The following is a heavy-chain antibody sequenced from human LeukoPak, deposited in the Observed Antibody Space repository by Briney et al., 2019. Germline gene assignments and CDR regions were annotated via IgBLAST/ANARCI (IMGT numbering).Heavy chain of an antibody. D-gene: IGHD3-22*01. Sequence: GGSLRLSCAASGLTVSSNYMSWVRQAPGKGLEWVSVIYSGGSTYNADSVKGRFTISRDNSKNTLYLQMNSLRAEDTAVYYCARDWDYYEGHAFDIWGQGTMVTVSS. CDR3: ARDWDYYEGHAFDI. CDR1: GLTVSSNY. J-gene: IGHJ3*02. CDR2: IYSGGST. V-gene: IGHV3-53*01.